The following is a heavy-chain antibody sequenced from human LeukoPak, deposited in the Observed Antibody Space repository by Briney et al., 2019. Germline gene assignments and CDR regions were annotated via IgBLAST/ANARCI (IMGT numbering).Heavy chain of an antibody. CDR3: ARVKTVAGPYYYYYMDV. CDR1: GFTVSSNY. J-gene: IGHJ6*03. D-gene: IGHD6-19*01. V-gene: IGHV3-53*01. CDR2: IYSGGSK. Sequence: GGSLRLSCAASGFTVSSNYMSWDRQAPGKGLEWVSVIYSGGSKYYADSVKGRFTISRDNSKNTLYLQMNSLRAEDTAVYYCARVKTVAGPYYYYYMDVWGKGTTVTISS.